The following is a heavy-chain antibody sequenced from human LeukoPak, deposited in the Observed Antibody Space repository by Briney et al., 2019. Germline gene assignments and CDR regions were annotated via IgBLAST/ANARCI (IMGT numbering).Heavy chain of an antibody. V-gene: IGHV3-30*02. CDR1: GITLRNYG. CDR3: ARAPYYYDSSGYWGYFDY. D-gene: IGHD3-22*01. CDR2: IWYDGSNK. Sequence: PGGSLRLSCAASGITLRNYGMHWVRQAPGKGLEWVAFIWYDGSNKYYADSVKGRFTISRDNSKNTLYLQMNSLRAEDTAVYYCARAPYYYDSSGYWGYFDYWGQGTLVTVSS. J-gene: IGHJ4*02.